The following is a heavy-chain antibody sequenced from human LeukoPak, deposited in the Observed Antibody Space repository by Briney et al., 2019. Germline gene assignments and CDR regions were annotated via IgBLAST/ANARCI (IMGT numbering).Heavy chain of an antibody. CDR1: GFTFSSYG. V-gene: IGHV3-33*06. J-gene: IGHJ6*03. D-gene: IGHD6-19*01. CDR2: IWYDGSNK. CDR3: AKEYSSGWYGYYYYYMDV. Sequence: GGSLRLSCAASGFTFSSYGMHWVRQAPGKGLEWGAVIWYDGSNKYYADSVKGRFTISRDNSKNTLYLQMNSLRAEDTAVYYCAKEYSSGWYGYYYYYMDVWGKGTTVTVSS.